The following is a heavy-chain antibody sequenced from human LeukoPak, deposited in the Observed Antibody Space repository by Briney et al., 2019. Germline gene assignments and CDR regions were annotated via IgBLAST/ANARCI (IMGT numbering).Heavy chain of an antibody. CDR2: ISFDGSNN. CDR3: ASARALYGYSGYDEPYFDS. D-gene: IGHD5-12*01. Sequence: GRSLRLSCAASGFTFSSSGMHWVRQAPGKGLGWVAVISFDGSNNYYADSVKGRFTISRDNSKSTLFLQMNSLRAEDTAVYYCASARALYGYSGYDEPYFDSWGQGTLVTVSS. CDR1: GFTFSSSG. V-gene: IGHV3-30*03. J-gene: IGHJ4*02.